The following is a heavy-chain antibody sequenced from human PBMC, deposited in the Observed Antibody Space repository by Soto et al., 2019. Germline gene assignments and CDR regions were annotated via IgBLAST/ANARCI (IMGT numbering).Heavy chain of an antibody. D-gene: IGHD2-15*01. Sequence: SETLSLTCAVYGGSFSGYYWSWIRQPPGKGLEWIGEINHSGSTNYNPSLKSRVTISVDTSKNQFSLKLSSVTAADTAVYYCARGGWQLWYFDYWGQGTLVTVSS. V-gene: IGHV4-34*01. J-gene: IGHJ4*02. CDR2: INHSGST. CDR1: GGSFSGYY. CDR3: ARGGWQLWYFDY.